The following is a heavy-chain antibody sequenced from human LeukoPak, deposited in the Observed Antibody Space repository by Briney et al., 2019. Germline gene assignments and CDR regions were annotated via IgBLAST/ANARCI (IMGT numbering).Heavy chain of an antibody. CDR3: AKDPRYFDRLLPFDY. CDR2: ISGSGGST. CDR1: GFTFSSYA. V-gene: IGHV3-23*01. D-gene: IGHD3-9*01. J-gene: IGHJ4*02. Sequence: GGSLRLSCAASGFTFSSYAMSWVRQAPGKGLEWVSAISGSGGSTYYADSVKGRFTISRDNSKNTLYLQMNSLRAEDTAVYYCAKDPRYFDRLLPFDYWGQGTLVTVSS.